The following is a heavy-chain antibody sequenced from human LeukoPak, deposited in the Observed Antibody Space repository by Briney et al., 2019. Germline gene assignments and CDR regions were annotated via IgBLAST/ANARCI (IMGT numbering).Heavy chain of an antibody. J-gene: IGHJ2*01. CDR3: AAGGHWYFDL. D-gene: IGHD3-10*01. V-gene: IGHV4-61*02. CDR1: GGSISSGSYY. Sequence: SQTLSLTCTVSGGSISSGSYYWSWIRQPAGKGLEWIGRIYTSGSTNYNPSLKSRVTISVDTSKNQFSLKLSSVTAADTAVYYCAAGGHWYFDLWDRGALVTVSS. CDR2: IYTSGST.